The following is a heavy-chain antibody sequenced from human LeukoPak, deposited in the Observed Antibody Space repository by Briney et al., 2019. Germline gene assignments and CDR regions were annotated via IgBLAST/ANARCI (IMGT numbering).Heavy chain of an antibody. J-gene: IGHJ4*02. CDR2: FCLGRDT. D-gene: IGHD1-14*01. CDR1: AHSLTNNSF. V-gene: IGHV4-38-2*02. CDR3: ARWASISREPGGFFDH. Sequence: SQTLSLTCTVSAHSLTNNSFWGCVRQPPGKELECIGSFCLGRDTYYRPSLKSRVTISVDTSKNQFSLNLNSVTAADTAVYYCARWASISREPGGFFDHWGQGTLVTVSS.